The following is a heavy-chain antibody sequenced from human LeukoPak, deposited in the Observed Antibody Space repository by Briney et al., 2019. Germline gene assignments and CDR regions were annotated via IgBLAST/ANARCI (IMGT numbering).Heavy chain of an antibody. D-gene: IGHD3-22*01. V-gene: IGHV1-24*01. CDR2: FDPEDGET. Sequence: ASVKVSCKVSGYTLTELSMHWVRQAPGKGLEWMGGFDPEDGETIYAQKFQGRVTMTEDTSTDTAYMELSSLRSEDTAVYYCATDRGATYYYDSSGYSPFDYWGQGTLVTVSS. J-gene: IGHJ4*02. CDR3: ATDRGATYYYDSSGYSPFDY. CDR1: GYTLTELS.